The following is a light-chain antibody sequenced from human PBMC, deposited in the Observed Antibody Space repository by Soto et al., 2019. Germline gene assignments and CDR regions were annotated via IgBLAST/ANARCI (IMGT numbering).Light chain of an antibody. V-gene: IGKV3-20*01. J-gene: IGKJ1*01. Sequence: EIVSTQSPGTLSLSPGERATLSCRASQSVSSSYLAWYQQKPGQAPRLLIYGAYSRATGIPDRFSGSGSGTELTLTISRLEPEDFAVYYCQQYGSSRTFGQGTKVEIK. CDR1: QSVSSSY. CDR2: GAY. CDR3: QQYGSSRT.